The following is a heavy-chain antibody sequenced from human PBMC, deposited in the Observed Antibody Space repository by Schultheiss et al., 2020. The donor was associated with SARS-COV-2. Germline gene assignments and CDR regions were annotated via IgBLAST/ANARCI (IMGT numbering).Heavy chain of an antibody. CDR3: ARNVYGMDV. CDR2: IYYSGST. J-gene: IGHJ6*02. Sequence: SETLSLTCTVSGGSVYSDSYYWSWIRQPPGKGLEWIGYIYYSGSTNNNPSLKSRVTISLDTSKTQFSLKLSSVTAADTAVYYCARNVYGMDVWGQGTTVTVSS. CDR1: GGSVYSDSYY. V-gene: IGHV4-61*01.